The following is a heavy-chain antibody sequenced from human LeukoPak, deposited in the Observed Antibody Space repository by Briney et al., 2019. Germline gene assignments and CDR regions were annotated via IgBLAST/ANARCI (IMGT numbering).Heavy chain of an antibody. D-gene: IGHD3-3*01. CDR2: ISYDGSNK. CDR1: GFTFSSYA. CDR3: ARAAMTETRFLEWLFYYYYYGMDV. J-gene: IGHJ6*02. V-gene: IGHV3-30-3*01. Sequence: GGSLRLSCAASGFTFSSYAMHWVRQAPGKGLEWVAVISYDGSNKYYADSVKGRFTISRDNSKNTLYLQMNSLRAEDTAVYYCARAAMTETRFLEWLFYYYYYGMDVWGQGTTVTVSS.